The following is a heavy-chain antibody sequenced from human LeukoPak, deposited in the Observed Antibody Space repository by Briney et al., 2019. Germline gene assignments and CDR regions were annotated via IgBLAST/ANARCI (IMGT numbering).Heavy chain of an antibody. D-gene: IGHD4-17*01. CDR2: ISAYNGNT. J-gene: IGHJ6*02. CDR3: ATDPAGYGDYSRASYYGMDV. V-gene: IGHV1-18*01. CDR1: GYTFTSYG. Sequence: ASVKVSCKASGYTFTSYGISWVRPAPGQGLEWMGWISAYNGNTNYAQKLQGRVTMTTDTSTSTAYMELRSLRSDDTAVYYCATDPAGYGDYSRASYYGMDVWGQGTTVTVS.